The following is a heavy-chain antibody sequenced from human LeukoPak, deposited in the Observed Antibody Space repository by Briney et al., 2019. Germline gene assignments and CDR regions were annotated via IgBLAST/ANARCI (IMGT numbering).Heavy chain of an antibody. D-gene: IGHD3-22*01. CDR3: AKYYYDSSVTTSGAFDI. Sequence: GGSLRLSCAASGFTFSSYAMSWVRQAPGKGLEWVSAISGSGGSTYYADSVKGRFTISRDNSKNTLYLQMNSLRAEDTAVYYCAKYYYDSSVTTSGAFDIWGQGTMVTVSS. J-gene: IGHJ3*02. CDR2: ISGSGGST. V-gene: IGHV3-23*01. CDR1: GFTFSSYA.